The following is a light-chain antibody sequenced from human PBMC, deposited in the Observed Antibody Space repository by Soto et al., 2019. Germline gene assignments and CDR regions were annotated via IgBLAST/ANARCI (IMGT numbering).Light chain of an antibody. Sequence: EIVLTQSPGTLSLSPGERATFSCRASQSVSSNYLAWYQQKPGQDPRLLIYGASNRATGIPERFSGSGSGTDFTLTIGRLEPQDSAMYYCQQYVISVTFGQGTRLEIK. CDR3: QQYVISVT. J-gene: IGKJ5*01. V-gene: IGKV3-20*01. CDR2: GAS. CDR1: QSVSSNY.